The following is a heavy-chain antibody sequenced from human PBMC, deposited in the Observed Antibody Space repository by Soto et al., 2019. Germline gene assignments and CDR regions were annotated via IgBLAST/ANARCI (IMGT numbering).Heavy chain of an antibody. J-gene: IGHJ5*02. Sequence: SETLSLTCSVPGGSISGYYWTWIRQPAGKGLEWIGRIHTTGSTNYNPSLKSRVTMSVDTSKNHFSLKLSSVTAADTAVYYCARDTFGNWFDPWGQGTLVTVSS. CDR2: IHTTGST. CDR3: ARDTFGNWFDP. V-gene: IGHV4-4*07. D-gene: IGHD3-10*01. CDR1: GGSISGYY.